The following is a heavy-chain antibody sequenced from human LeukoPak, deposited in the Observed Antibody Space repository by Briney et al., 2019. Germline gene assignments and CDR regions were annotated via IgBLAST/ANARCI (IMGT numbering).Heavy chain of an antibody. Sequence: GGSLRLSRAASGFTFSSYTMYWVRQAPGKGLEYVSAISSNGGSTYYANSVKGRFTISRDNSKNTLYLQMGSLRGEDMAVYYCAREVNWRFDYWGQGTLVTVSS. J-gene: IGHJ4*02. D-gene: IGHD1-1*01. CDR1: GFTFSSYT. CDR3: AREVNWRFDY. V-gene: IGHV3-64*01. CDR2: ISSNGGST.